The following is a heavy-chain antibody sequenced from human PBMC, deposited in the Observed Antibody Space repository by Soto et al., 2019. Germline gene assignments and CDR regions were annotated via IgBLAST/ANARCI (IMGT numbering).Heavy chain of an antibody. Sequence: PGESLKISCKGSGYSFTSYWISWVRQMPGKGLEWMGRIDPRDSYTNYSPSFQGHVTISADKSISTAYLQWSSLKASDTAMYCCARHGPNPSPMTIDLDYWGPGTLVTVSS. J-gene: IGHJ4*02. CDR1: GYSFTSYW. V-gene: IGHV5-10-1*01. CDR3: ARHGPNPSPMTIDLDY. D-gene: IGHD4-17*01. CDR2: IDPRDSYT.